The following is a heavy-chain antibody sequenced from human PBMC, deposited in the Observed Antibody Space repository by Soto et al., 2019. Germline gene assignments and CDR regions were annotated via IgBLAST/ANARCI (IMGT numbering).Heavy chain of an antibody. CDR2: IYNGKYR. D-gene: IGHD6-6*01. J-gene: IGHJ4*02. V-gene: IGHV4-61*01. CDR1: GGSVNSDNYY. CDR3: SRDGNPNSSSPFVIGY. Sequence: QVQLQESGPGLVKPSETLSLTCSVSGGSVNSDNYYWSWIRQPPGKGLEWIACIYNGKYRKYNPCLKRRVTISADPSKDKFSLELSSLSAADTAVYYCSRDGNPNSSSPFVIGYWGRGTLVTVSS.